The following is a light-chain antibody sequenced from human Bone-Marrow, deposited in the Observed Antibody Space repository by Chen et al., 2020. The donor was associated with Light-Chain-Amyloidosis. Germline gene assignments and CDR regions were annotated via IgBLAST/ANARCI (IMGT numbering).Light chain of an antibody. CDR3: QQYGTSPLT. CDR2: GSS. J-gene: IGKJ4*01. Sequence: EIVLTHSPGTLSVSTGEGANLSCRASQTISSNYLTWYQQKFGQAPRLLIYGSSSRATGIPDRFTGSGSGTDFTLTINRLEPEDFAMYYCQQYGTSPLTFGGGTKVEIK. CDR1: QTISSNY. V-gene: IGKV3-20*01.